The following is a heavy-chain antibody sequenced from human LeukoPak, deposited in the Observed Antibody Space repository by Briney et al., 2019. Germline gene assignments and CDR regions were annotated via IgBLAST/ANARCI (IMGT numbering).Heavy chain of an antibody. Sequence: ASVKVSCKASGYTFTSYDINWVRQATGQGLEWMGWMNPNSGNTGYAQKFQGRVTITRNTSISTAYMELSSLRSEDTAVYYCARGPRDYGDYDFSYTDVWGKGTTVTVSS. CDR3: ARGPRDYGDYDFSYTDV. CDR2: MNPNSGNT. CDR1: GYTFTSYD. J-gene: IGHJ6*03. D-gene: IGHD4-17*01. V-gene: IGHV1-8*03.